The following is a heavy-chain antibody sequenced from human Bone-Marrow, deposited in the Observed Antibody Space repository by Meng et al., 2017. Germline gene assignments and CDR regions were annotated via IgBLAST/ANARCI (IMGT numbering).Heavy chain of an antibody. CDR2: ISSNGGST. CDR1: GFTFSSYA. V-gene: IGHV3-64*01. Sequence: SCAASGFTFSSYAMHWVRQAPGKGLEYVSAISSNGGSTYYANSVKGRFTISRDNSKNTLYLQMNSLRAEDTAVYYCAKGVSAYYDFWTDFDYWGQGTLVTVSS. CDR3: AKGVSAYYDFWTDFDY. J-gene: IGHJ4*02. D-gene: IGHD3-3*01.